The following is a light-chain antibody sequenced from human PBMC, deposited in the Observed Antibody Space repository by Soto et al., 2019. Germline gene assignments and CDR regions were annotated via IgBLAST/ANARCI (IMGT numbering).Light chain of an antibody. CDR3: QQYGSSPPRT. V-gene: IGKV3-20*01. Sequence: EIVSTQSPATLSVSPGDGATLSCRASQSVGSNLAWYQQKPGQAPRLLIYGASTRATDVPDRFSGSGSGADFTLSISRLEPEDFAVYYCQQYGSSPPRTFGQGTKVDI. CDR1: QSVGSN. CDR2: GAS. J-gene: IGKJ1*01.